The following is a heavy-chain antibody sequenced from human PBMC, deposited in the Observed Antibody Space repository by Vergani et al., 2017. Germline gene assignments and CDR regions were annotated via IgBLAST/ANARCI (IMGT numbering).Heavy chain of an antibody. CDR1: GFTFSSYA. CDR3: AKGRDKYQLPRPDV. V-gene: IGHV3-23*01. CDR2: ISGSGGST. D-gene: IGHD2-2*01. Sequence: EVQLLESGGGLVQPGGSLRLSCAASGFTFSSYAMSWVRQAPGKGLEWVSGISGSGGSTYYADSVKGRFTISRDNSKNTLYLQMNSLRAEDTAVYYCAKGRDKYQLPRPDVWGKGTTVTVSS. J-gene: IGHJ6*04.